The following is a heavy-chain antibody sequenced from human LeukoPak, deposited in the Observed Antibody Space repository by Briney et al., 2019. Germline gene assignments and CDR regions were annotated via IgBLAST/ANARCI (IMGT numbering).Heavy chain of an antibody. CDR1: GGSFSGYY. CDR2: INHIGRT. CDR3: ARRNKDGYREFPY. D-gene: IGHD5-24*01. J-gene: IGHJ4*02. V-gene: IGHV4-34*01. Sequence: PSETLSLTCGVYGGSFSGYYWSWIRQPPGRGLECIGEINHIGRTNYNPPLKTRVNISLDTSNSQFSLNLSSVNAADTALYYCARRNKDGYREFPYWGKGTLVTVSS.